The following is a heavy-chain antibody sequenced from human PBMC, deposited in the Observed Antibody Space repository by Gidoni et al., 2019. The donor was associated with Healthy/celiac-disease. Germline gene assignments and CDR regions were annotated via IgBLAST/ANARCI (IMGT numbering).Heavy chain of an antibody. CDR1: GYHFTSYD. CDR3: ARGLEVPAAAPNYYYYYGMDV. D-gene: IGHD2-2*01. CDR2: MNPNICNT. Sequence: QVQLVQSGAEVKKPGASVKVSCKASGYHFTSYDINWVRQATGQGLEWMGWMNPNICNTCYAQKFQGRVTMTRNTSISTAYMELSSLRSEDTAVYYCARGLEVPAAAPNYYYYYGMDVWGQGTTVTVSS. V-gene: IGHV1-8*01. J-gene: IGHJ6*02.